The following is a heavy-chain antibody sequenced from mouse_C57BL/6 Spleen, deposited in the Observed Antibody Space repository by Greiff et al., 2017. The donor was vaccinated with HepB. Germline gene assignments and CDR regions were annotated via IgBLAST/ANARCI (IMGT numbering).Heavy chain of an antibody. CDR2: IRNKANGYTT. J-gene: IGHJ4*01. CDR1: GFTFTDYY. V-gene: IGHV7-3*01. Sequence: EVHLVESGGGLVQPGGSLSLSCAASGFTFTDYYMSWVRQPPGKALEWLGFIRNKANGYTTEYSASVKGRFTISRDNSQSILYLQMNALRAEDSATYYCARFIYYGNYRDAMDYWGQGTSVTVSS. D-gene: IGHD2-1*01. CDR3: ARFIYYGNYRDAMDY.